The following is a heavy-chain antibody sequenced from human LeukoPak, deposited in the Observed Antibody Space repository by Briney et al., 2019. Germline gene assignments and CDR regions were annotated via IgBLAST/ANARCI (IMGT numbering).Heavy chain of an antibody. D-gene: IGHD1-26*01. CDR3: AGSRVPYGLDV. J-gene: IGHJ6*04. CDR2: IYHSGST. V-gene: IGHV4-4*02. CDR1: GGSLSSNW. Sequence: SRTLSLTCVVSGGSLSSNWWSWVRQPPGKGLEWIGEIYHSGSTNYNTSLKSRVTISVDNPKNYVFLKVSAVTASDTAFYYCAGSRVPYGLDVWGKGTTVTVSS.